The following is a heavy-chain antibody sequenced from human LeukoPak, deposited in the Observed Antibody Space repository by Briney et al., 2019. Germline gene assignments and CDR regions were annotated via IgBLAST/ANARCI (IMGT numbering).Heavy chain of an antibody. CDR1: GGSISSYY. D-gene: IGHD3-16*01. CDR2: INHSGST. J-gene: IGHJ3*02. CDR3: ARLLGLSDAFDI. Sequence: PSETLSLTCTVSGGSISSYYWGWIRQPPGKGLEWIGEINHSGSTNYNPSLKSRVTISVDTSKNQFSLKLSSVTAADTAVYYCARLLGLSDAFDIWGQGTMVTVSS. V-gene: IGHV4-34*01.